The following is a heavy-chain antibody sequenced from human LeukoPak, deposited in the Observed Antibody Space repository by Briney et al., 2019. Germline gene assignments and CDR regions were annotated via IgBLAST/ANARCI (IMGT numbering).Heavy chain of an antibody. CDR3: TRAVAGHPD. J-gene: IGHJ4*02. V-gene: IGHV4-34*01. CDR1: GVPFSNYY. CDR2: INHSGYT. Sequence: SETLSLTYAVSGVPFSNYYWSWVRQSPRQGLEWIGEINHSGYTNYNPSLKSRVTMTIDTSKNQFSLILTSVTVADAGVYYCTRAVAGHPDWGQGTLVTVSS. D-gene: IGHD6-19*01.